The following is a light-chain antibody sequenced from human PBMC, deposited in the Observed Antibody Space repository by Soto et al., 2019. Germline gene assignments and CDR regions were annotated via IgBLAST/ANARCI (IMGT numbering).Light chain of an antibody. CDR3: QHYNNGPR. Sequence: ETVMTQSPATLSVSPGEGATLSCRASQTINNNLAWYQQKPGQAPRLLIYGASRRATGVPARFSGSGSGTEFTLTNSSLQSEDFADYYCQHYNNGPRFGQGTKVDVK. J-gene: IGKJ1*01. CDR1: QTINNN. V-gene: IGKV3-15*01. CDR2: GAS.